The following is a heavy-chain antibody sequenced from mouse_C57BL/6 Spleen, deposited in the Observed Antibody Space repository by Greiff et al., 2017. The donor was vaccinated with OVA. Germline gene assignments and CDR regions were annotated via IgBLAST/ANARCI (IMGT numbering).Heavy chain of an antibody. V-gene: IGHV7-1*01. D-gene: IGHD1-1*01. Sequence: EVQVVESGGGLVQSGRSLRLSCATSGFTFSDFYMEWVRQAPGKGLEWIAASRNKANDYTTEYSASVKGRFIVSRDASQSILYLQMNALRAEDTAIYYCARDYGSDVWGTGTTVTVSS. CDR2: SRNKANDYTT. CDR1: GFTFSDFY. J-gene: IGHJ1*03. CDR3: ARDYGSDV.